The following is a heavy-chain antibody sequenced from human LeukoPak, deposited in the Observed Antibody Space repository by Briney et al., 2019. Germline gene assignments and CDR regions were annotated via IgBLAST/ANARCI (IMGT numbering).Heavy chain of an antibody. V-gene: IGHV3-43*02. CDR1: GFTFDDYA. CDR3: AKDPLWFGELLFDY. J-gene: IGHJ4*02. Sequence: GGSLRLSCAVSGFTFDDYAMHWVRQAPGKGLEWVSLVSGDGGSTYYADSVKGRFTISRDNSKNSLYLQMNSLRTEDTALYYCAKDPLWFGELLFDYWGQGTLVTVSS. D-gene: IGHD3-10*01. CDR2: VSGDGGST.